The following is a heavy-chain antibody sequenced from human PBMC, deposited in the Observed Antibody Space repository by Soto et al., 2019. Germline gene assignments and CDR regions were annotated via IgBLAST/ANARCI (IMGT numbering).Heavy chain of an antibody. Sequence: QVQLVQSGAEVKKPGASVKVSCKASGYTFTGYYMHWVRQAPGQGLEWMGWINPNSGGTNYAQKFQGRVTMTRDSSISTAYMELSRLRSDDTAVYYCARGEGPTYYDFWSGYFGPDYWRQGSLVTVSS. CDR2: INPNSGGT. D-gene: IGHD3-3*01. CDR3: ARGEGPTYYDFWSGYFGPDY. V-gene: IGHV1-2*02. J-gene: IGHJ4*02. CDR1: GYTFTGYY.